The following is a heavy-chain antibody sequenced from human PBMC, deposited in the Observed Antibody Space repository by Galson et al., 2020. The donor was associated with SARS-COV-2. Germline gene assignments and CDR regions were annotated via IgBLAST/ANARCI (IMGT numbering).Heavy chain of an antibody. V-gene: IGHV6-1*01. D-gene: IGHD1-1*01. CDR3: ARESIGTDSLDY. CDR1: GDSVSSNSAA. CDR2: TYFTSIWYN. J-gene: IGHJ4*02. Sequence: SQTLSLTCVISGDSVSSNSAAWNWIRQSPSRGIEWLGRTYFTSIWYNDYGVSVKSRIIITPDTSQNQFSLQLNSVTPEDTAVYYCARESIGTDSLDYWGQGTLVTVSS.